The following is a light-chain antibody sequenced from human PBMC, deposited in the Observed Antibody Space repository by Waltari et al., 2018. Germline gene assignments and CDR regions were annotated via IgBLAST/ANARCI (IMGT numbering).Light chain of an antibody. CDR1: QSVSIN. J-gene: IGKJ5*01. V-gene: IGKV3-11*01. Sequence: EVVLMQSPATLSLSPGERATLSCRASQSVSINLAWYQHKPGQAPRLLIYDASNRATGIPARFSGSGSGTDFTLTISSLEPEDFAVYYCQQRKYWPPITFGQGTRLEIK. CDR2: DAS. CDR3: QQRKYWPPIT.